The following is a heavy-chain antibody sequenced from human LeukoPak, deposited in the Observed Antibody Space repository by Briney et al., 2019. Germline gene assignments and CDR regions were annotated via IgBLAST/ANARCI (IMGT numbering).Heavy chain of an antibody. CDR3: ASSGY. CDR2: MFYTGSG. J-gene: IGHJ4*02. CDR1: GGSMSNYY. V-gene: IGHV4-59*01. D-gene: IGHD3-10*01. Sequence: PSETLSLTCTVSGGSMSNYYWNWIRQPPGKGLEWIGYMFYTGSGKYNPSLKSRVTISVDTSKRQISLKLTSVTAADTAVYYCASSGYWGQGTLVTVSS.